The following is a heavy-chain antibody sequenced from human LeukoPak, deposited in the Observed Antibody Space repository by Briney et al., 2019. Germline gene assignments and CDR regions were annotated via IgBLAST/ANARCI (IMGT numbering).Heavy chain of an antibody. D-gene: IGHD2/OR15-2a*01. CDR2: ISYDENNK. CDR1: GFTLTTYT. V-gene: IGHV3-30-3*01. J-gene: IGHJ4*02. Sequence: GSLRLSCVVTGFTLTTYTIYWVRQAPGKGLEWVAIISYDENNKYYADSVKGRFTISRDNNKDTVFLQTNNLRSEDTALYYCARIGFSATTSSYWGRGTRVIVSS. CDR3: ARIGFSATTSSY.